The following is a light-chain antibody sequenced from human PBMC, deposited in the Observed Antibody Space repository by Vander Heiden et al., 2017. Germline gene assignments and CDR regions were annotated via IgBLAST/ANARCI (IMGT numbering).Light chain of an antibody. V-gene: IGLV1-51*01. CDR1: SSNIGKSF. CDR2: DND. CDR3: GTWDSGLSVGV. Sequence: QSVLTQPPSVSAAPGQKVTISCSGSSSNIGKSFVSWYQQFRGTAPKLLIYDNDKRPSGTPARFSGSKSGTSATLDITGLQTADEADYYCGTWDSGLSVGVFGTGTKLTVL. J-gene: IGLJ3*02.